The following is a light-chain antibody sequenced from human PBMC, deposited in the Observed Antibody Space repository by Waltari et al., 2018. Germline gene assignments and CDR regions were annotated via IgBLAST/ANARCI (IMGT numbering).Light chain of an antibody. CDR3: NSYSTSSTFV. V-gene: IGLV2-14*01. CDR1: NSDVGGYNF. J-gene: IGLJ1*01. CDR2: DVS. Sequence: QSALTQPASVSGSPGQSITIPCTGSNSDVGGYNFVPWYQQHPGKAPKLMIYDVSNRPSGVSNRFSGSKSGNTASLTISGLQPEDAADYYCNSYSTSSTFVFGTGTRVTVL.